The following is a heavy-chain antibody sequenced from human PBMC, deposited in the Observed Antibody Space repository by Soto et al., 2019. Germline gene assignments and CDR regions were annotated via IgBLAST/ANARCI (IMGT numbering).Heavy chain of an antibody. D-gene: IGHD3-10*01. Sequence: TSETLSLTCAVYGGSFSGYYWSWIRQPPGKGLEWIGEINHSGSTNYNPSLKSRVTISVDTSKNQFSLKLSSVTAADTAVYYCARGSRITMVRGVIIRNNWFDPWGQGTLVTVSS. J-gene: IGHJ5*02. CDR3: ARGSRITMVRGVIIRNNWFDP. CDR1: GGSFSGYY. CDR2: INHSGST. V-gene: IGHV4-34*01.